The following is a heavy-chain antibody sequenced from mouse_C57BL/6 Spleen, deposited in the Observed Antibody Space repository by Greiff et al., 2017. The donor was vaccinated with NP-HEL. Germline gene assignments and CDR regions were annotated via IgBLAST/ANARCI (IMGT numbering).Heavy chain of an antibody. CDR3: ARSKIYDGYYLFAY. J-gene: IGHJ3*01. Sequence: VQLQQPGPELVKPGASVKISCKASGYSFTGYYMNWVKQSPEKSLEWIGEINPSTGGTTYNQKFKAKATLTVDKSSSTAYMQLKSLTSEDSAVYYCARSKIYDGYYLFAYWGQGTLVTVSA. D-gene: IGHD2-3*01. CDR1: GYSFTGYY. V-gene: IGHV1-42*01. CDR2: INPSTGGT.